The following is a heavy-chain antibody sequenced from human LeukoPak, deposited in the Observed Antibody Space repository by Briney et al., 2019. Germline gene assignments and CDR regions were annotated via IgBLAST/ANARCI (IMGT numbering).Heavy chain of an antibody. Sequence: GGSLRVSCAASGFTVSSNYMSWVRQAPGKGLEWVSVIYSGGSTYYADSVKGRFTISRDNSKNTLYLQMNSLRAEDTAVYYCASHMTTKAYFDYWGQGTLVTVSS. CDR3: ASHMTTKAYFDY. D-gene: IGHD4-17*01. CDR2: IYSGGST. CDR1: GFTVSSNY. J-gene: IGHJ4*02. V-gene: IGHV3-53*01.